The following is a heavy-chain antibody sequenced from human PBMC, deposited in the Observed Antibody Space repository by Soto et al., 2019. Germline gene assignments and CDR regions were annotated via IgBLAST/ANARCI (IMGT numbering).Heavy chain of an antibody. CDR3: FRGGVASRTFDY. CDR2: IFPDDSDT. CDR1: GYIIKNYW. Sequence: GESLKISCKASGYIIKNYWIGWVRQMPGQGLEWMGIIFPDDSDTRYSPSFQGHVTTSVDKSISTAYVQWSSPKASDSAIYYCFRGGVASRTFDYWGQGTLVTVSS. D-gene: IGHD3-16*01. V-gene: IGHV5-51*01. J-gene: IGHJ4*02.